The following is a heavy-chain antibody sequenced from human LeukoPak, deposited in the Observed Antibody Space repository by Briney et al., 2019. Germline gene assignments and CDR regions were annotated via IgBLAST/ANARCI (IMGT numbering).Heavy chain of an antibody. J-gene: IGHJ4*02. CDR2: INPNSGGT. Sequence: ASVKVSCKASGYTFTGYYMHWVRQAPGQGLEWMGWINPNSGGTNYAQKFQGRVTMTRDTSISTAYMELSRLRSDDTAVYYCARAGSSGWYGAQDYWGQGTLVTVSS. V-gene: IGHV1-2*02. CDR1: GYTFTGYY. D-gene: IGHD6-19*01. CDR3: ARAGSSGWYGAQDY.